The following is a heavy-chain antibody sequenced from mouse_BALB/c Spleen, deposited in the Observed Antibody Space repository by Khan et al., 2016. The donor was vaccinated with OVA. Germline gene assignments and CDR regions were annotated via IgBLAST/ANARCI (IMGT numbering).Heavy chain of an antibody. CDR1: GYTFTNYW. CDR3: SRRRTARATWDYFDY. D-gene: IGHD3-2*01. V-gene: IGHV1-63*02. Sequence: VQLQESGAELVRPGTSVKMSCTAAGYTFTNYWIGWVNQRPGHGHVWIGDIYPGGGYTNYNEKLKSQATLTANTSSSTVYMQLSSLTSGDSVIYYCSRRRTARATWDYFDYWGQGTTLTVSS. J-gene: IGHJ2*01. CDR2: IYPGGGYT.